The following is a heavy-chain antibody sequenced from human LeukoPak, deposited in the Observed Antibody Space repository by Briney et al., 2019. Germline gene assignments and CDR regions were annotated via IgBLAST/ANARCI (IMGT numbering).Heavy chain of an antibody. V-gene: IGHV3-48*03. J-gene: IGHJ4*02. CDR3: AKDASKISSSWYGCGDY. CDR2: ISSSGSTI. Sequence: GGSLRLSCAASGFTFSSYEMNWVRQAPGKGLEWVSYISSSGSTIYYADSLKGRFTISRDNAKNTLYLQMNSLRAEDTAVYYCAKDASKISSSWYGCGDYWGQGTLVTVSS. CDR1: GFTFSSYE. D-gene: IGHD6-13*01.